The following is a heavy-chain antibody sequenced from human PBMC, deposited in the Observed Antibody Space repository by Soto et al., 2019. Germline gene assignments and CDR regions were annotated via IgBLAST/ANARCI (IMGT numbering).Heavy chain of an antibody. Sequence: SLPRSLTCGVWGGSICSSNWWRWVRQPPGKGLEWIGEIYHSGSTNYNPSLKSRVTISVDKSKNQFSLKLSSVTAADTAVYYCAREGLTMVRGGPETWGQGALVTVSS. CDR1: GGSICSSNW. CDR3: AREGLTMVRGGPET. V-gene: IGHV4-4*02. D-gene: IGHD3-10*01. CDR2: IYHSGST. J-gene: IGHJ5*02.